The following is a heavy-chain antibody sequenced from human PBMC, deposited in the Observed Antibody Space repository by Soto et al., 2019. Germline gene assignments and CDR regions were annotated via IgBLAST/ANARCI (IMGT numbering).Heavy chain of an antibody. D-gene: IGHD2-8*01. V-gene: IGHV3-30-3*01. CDR1: GFTFSSYA. CDR2: ISYDGSNK. Sequence: GGSLRLSCAASGFTFSSYAMHWVRQAPGKGLEWVAVISYDGSNKYYADSVKGRFTISRDNSKNTLYLQMNSLRAEDTAVYYCAREIGLMGNDYWGQGTLVTVSS. J-gene: IGHJ4*02. CDR3: AREIGLMGNDY.